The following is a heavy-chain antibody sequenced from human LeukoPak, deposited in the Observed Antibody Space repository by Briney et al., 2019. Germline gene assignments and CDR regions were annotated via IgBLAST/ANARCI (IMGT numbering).Heavy chain of an antibody. CDR1: GGSVSSSGYY. J-gene: IGHJ4*02. D-gene: IGHD2-8*01. Sequence: PLETLSLTCAVSGGSVSSSGYYWSWIRQPPGKGLEWIAYIYYTGRTNYNPSLKSRVTISLDTSNSQFSLKLSSVTAADTAVYYCARRIESLYYFDYWGQGTLVTVSS. V-gene: IGHV4-61*08. CDR3: ARRIESLYYFDY. CDR2: IYYTGRT.